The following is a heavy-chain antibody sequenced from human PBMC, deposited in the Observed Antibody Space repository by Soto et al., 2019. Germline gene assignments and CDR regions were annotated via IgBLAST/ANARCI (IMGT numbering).Heavy chain of an antibody. Sequence: GGSLRLSCVGSGFTFSNYGMHWVRQPPGKGLEWVALISDDGDKRYYADSVRGRLITSRDNSKDTLYLQMNSLGPDDTAVYFCAKARVRIVGANSFDYWGQGTPVTVS. J-gene: IGHJ4*02. CDR2: ISDDGDKR. D-gene: IGHD1-26*01. CDR3: AKARVRIVGANSFDY. V-gene: IGHV3-30*18. CDR1: GFTFSNYG.